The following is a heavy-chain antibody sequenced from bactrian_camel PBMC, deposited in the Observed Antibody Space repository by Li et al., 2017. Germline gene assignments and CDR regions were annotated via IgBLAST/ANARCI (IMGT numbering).Heavy chain of an antibody. CDR3: VAGFLLPGVCGRGDWLGGTYMY. J-gene: IGHJ4*01. V-gene: IGHV3S54*01. Sequence: QVQLVESGGGSVQPGGSLRLSCEVSGPIRSRVFMAWFRQAPRKEREAVARIATGSGNTYYADSVKGRFTISQDNAKNTVYLQMNSLKPEDTAMYYCVAGFLLPGVCGRGDWLGGTYMYSGQGTQVTVS. D-gene: IGHD3*01. CDR1: GPIRSRVF. CDR2: IATGSGNT.